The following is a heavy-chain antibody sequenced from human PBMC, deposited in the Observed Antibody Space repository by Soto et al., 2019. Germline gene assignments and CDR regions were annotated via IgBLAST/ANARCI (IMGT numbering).Heavy chain of an antibody. CDR3: ANRKEYSSGWYDY. Sequence: QVQLQESGPGLVKPSGTLSLTCAVSGGSISSSNWWSWVRQPPGKGLEWIGEIDHSGSTNYNPSLKSRVTIPVDKSKNQFSLKLSSVTAADTAVYYWANRKEYSSGWYDYWGQGTLVTVSS. J-gene: IGHJ4*02. D-gene: IGHD6-19*01. CDR1: GGSISSSNW. V-gene: IGHV4-4*02. CDR2: IDHSGST.